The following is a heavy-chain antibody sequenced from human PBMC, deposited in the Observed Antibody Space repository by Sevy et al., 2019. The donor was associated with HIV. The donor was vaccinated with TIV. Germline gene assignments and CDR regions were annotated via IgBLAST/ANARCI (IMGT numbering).Heavy chain of an antibody. J-gene: IGHJ4*02. CDR3: ARDAGYCSSTSCYRGDYFDY. CDR2: IKEDGSEK. D-gene: IGHD2-2*02. Sequence: EGSLRLSCAASGFTFSGNWMSWVRQAPGKGLEWVADIKEDGSEKYYVDSVKGRFTISRDNAKKSLYLQMNNLRAEDTAVYYCARDAGYCSSTSCYRGDYFDYWGQGTLVNVSS. V-gene: IGHV3-7*01. CDR1: GFTFSGNW.